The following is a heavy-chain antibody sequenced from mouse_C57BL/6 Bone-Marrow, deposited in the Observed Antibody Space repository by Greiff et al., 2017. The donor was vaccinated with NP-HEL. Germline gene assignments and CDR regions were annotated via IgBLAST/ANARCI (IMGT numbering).Heavy chain of an antibody. Sequence: QVHVKQPGAELVKPGASVKLSCKASGYTFTSYWMQWVKQRPGQGLEWIGEIDPSDSYTNYNQKFKGKATLTVDTSSSTAYMQLSSLTSEDSAVYYCVEGAWFAYWGQGTLVTVSA. CDR3: VEGAWFAY. CDR2: IDPSDSYT. V-gene: IGHV1-50*01. CDR1: GYTFTSYW. J-gene: IGHJ3*01.